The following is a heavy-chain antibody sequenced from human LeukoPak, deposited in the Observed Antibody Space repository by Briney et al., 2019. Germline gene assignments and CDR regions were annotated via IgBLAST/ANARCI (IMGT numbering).Heavy chain of an antibody. V-gene: IGHV1-69*01. Sequence: SVKVSCKASGGTFSIYAISWVRQAPGQGLEWMGGIIPIFGTANYAQKFQGRVTITADESTSTAYMELSSLRSEDTAVYYCARGGGVGATQPHFDYWGQGTLVTVSS. CDR2: IIPIFGTA. D-gene: IGHD1-26*01. J-gene: IGHJ4*02. CDR1: GGTFSIYA. CDR3: ARGGGVGATQPHFDY.